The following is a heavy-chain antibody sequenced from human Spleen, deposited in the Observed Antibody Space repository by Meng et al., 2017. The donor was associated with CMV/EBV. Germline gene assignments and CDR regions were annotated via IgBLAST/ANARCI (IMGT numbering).Heavy chain of an antibody. CDR1: GFTFSKCG. J-gene: IGHJ4*02. CDR2: IWYDGSEA. V-gene: IGHV3-33*03. Sequence: LSCTASGFTFSKCGMHWVRQAPGKGLELVSVIWYDGSEAYYADNVKGRFTISRDNYRHMLYLQMNNLRAEDTAVYYCAKAPYSGGFDSWGQGTLVTVSS. CDR3: AKAPYSGGFDS. D-gene: IGHD3-10*01.